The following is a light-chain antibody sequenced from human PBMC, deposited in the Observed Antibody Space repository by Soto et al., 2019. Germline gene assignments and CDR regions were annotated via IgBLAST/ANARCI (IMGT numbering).Light chain of an antibody. Sequence: AIQMTQSPPSLSASVGDRVTLTCRASQGITNNLAWYQQKPGKAPNLLIYGASTLQSGVPSRFSGSGSGTDFTLTINSLQPEDFGSYYCLQDYNYPRTFGQGTKVDIK. CDR3: LQDYNYPRT. V-gene: IGKV1-6*01. CDR2: GAS. CDR1: QGITNN. J-gene: IGKJ1*01.